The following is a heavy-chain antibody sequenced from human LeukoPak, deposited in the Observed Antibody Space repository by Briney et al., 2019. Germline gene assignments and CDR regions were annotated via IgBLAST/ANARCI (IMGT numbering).Heavy chain of an antibody. V-gene: IGHV3-23*01. CDR2: ISGSGGST. CDR3: AKDGGLWVSAHWGDS. D-gene: IGHD7-27*01. J-gene: IGHJ4*02. Sequence: GGSLRLSCAASGFTFSSYAMSWVRQAPGKGLEWVSAISGSGGSTYYADSVKGRFTVSRDDSKNTLYLQMNSLRAEDTAVYYCAKDGGLWVSAHWGDSWGRGTLVTVTS. CDR1: GFTFSSYA.